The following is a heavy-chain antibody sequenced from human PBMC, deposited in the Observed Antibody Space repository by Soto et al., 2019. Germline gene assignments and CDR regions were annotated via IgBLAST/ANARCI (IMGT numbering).Heavy chain of an antibody. D-gene: IGHD5-12*01. J-gene: IGHJ4*02. V-gene: IGHV4-30-2*06. CDR2: ISHLENT. CDR3: VRGGGYDPFDY. CDR1: GVSISCGGFS. Sequence: SETLSLTCTVSGVSISCGGFSWSWIRQSPGKGLEWIGYISHLENTYFHPSFKSRLTMSIDRSRNQFSLNLSSVTAADRAVYYCVRGGGYDPFDYWGQGVLVTVSS.